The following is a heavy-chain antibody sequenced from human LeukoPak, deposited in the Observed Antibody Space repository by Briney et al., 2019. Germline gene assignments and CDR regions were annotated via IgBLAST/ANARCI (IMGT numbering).Heavy chain of an antibody. J-gene: IGHJ4*02. Sequence: GGSLRLSCAASGFTFSSYAMSWVRQAPGKGLEWVSGISGGGGSTYYADSVKGRFTISRDNSKNTLYLQMNSLRAGDTAVYYCARGGVLAADYWGQGTLVTVSS. CDR2: ISGGGGST. V-gene: IGHV3-23*01. CDR3: ARGGVLAADY. CDR1: GFTFSSYA. D-gene: IGHD2-15*01.